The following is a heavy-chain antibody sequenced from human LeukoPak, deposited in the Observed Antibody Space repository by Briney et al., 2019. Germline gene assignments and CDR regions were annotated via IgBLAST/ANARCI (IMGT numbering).Heavy chain of an antibody. D-gene: IGHD4-17*01. V-gene: IGHV1-8*01. Sequence: APVKVSCKASGYTFTSYDINWVRQATGQGLEWMGWMNPNSGNTGYAQKSQGRVTMTRNTSISTAYMELSSLRSEDTAVYYCARNYGDYFAFDIWGQGTMVTVSS. CDR1: GYTFTSYD. CDR3: ARNYGDYFAFDI. J-gene: IGHJ3*02. CDR2: MNPNSGNT.